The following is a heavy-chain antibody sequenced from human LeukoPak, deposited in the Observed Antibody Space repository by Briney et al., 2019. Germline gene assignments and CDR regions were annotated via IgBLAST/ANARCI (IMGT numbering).Heavy chain of an antibody. CDR1: GYSISSGYY. CDR2: IYHSGST. Sequence: PSETLSLTCAVYGYSISSGYYWGWIRQPPGKGLEWIGSIYHSGSTYYNPSLKSRVTISVDTSKNQFSLKLSSVTAADTAVYYCARHVSPRGRSSWYVGWFDPWGQGTLVTVSS. D-gene: IGHD6-13*01. J-gene: IGHJ5*02. V-gene: IGHV4-38-2*01. CDR3: ARHVSPRGRSSWYVGWFDP.